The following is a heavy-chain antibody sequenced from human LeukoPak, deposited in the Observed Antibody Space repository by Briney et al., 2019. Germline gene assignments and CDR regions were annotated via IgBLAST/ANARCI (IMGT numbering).Heavy chain of an antibody. Sequence: GGSLRLSCAASGFTFSAYYMNWIRQAPGKGLEWVSYISTTSSYTNYADSVKGRFTIPRDDAKNSLYLQMNSLRADDTAVYYCARDRSGGYFDYWGQGTLVTVSS. V-gene: IGHV3-11*06. D-gene: IGHD3-10*01. J-gene: IGHJ4*02. CDR3: ARDRSGGYFDY. CDR2: ISTTSSYT. CDR1: GFTFSAYY.